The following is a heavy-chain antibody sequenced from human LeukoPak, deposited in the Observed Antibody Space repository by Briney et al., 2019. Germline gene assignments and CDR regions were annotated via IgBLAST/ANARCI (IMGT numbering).Heavy chain of an antibody. CDR3: ARVQEYSCSWYFPGYAVNRFDP. V-gene: IGHV1-18*01. D-gene: IGHD6-13*01. J-gene: IGHJ5*02. Sequence: ASVKVSCKASGYTFTSYGISWVRQAPGQGLEWMGWISAYNGNTNYAQKLQGRVTMTTDTSTSTAYMELRSLRSDDTAVYYCARVQEYSCSWYFPGYAVNRFDPWGQGTLVTVSS. CDR1: GYTFTSYG. CDR2: ISAYNGNT.